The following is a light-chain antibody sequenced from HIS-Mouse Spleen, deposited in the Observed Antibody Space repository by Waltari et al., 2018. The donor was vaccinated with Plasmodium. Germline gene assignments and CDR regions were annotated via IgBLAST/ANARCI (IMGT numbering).Light chain of an antibody. CDR3: YSTDSSGNHRV. CDR1: ALPKKY. J-gene: IGLJ3*02. Sequence: SYELTQPPSVSVSPGKTARLTCPGDALPKKYAYWYQQKSGQAPVLVIYEDSKRPSGIPERFSGSSSGTMATLTISGAHVEDEADYYCYSTDSSGNHRVFGGGTKLTVL. CDR2: EDS. V-gene: IGLV3-10*01.